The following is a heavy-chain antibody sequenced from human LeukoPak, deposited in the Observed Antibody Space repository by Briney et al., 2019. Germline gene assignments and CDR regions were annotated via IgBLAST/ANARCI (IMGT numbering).Heavy chain of an antibody. D-gene: IGHD3-22*01. CDR2: ISSSSSYI. Sequence: PGGSLRLSCAASGFTFSSYSMNWVRQAPEKGLEWVSSISSSSSYIYYADSVKGRFTISRDNAKNSLYLQMNSLRAEDTAVYYCARDYYYDGSGYYSGFFQHWGQGTLVTVSS. J-gene: IGHJ1*01. CDR1: GFTFSSYS. V-gene: IGHV3-21*01. CDR3: ARDYYYDGSGYYSGFFQH.